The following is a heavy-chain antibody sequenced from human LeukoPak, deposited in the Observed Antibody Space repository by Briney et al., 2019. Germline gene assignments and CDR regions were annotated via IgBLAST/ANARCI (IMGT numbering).Heavy chain of an antibody. CDR3: AAGAPKFLHLVS. Sequence: SETLSLTCSVSGGSINSYYWSWIRQSPGGGLEWIGYVFYKGNTDYNPSLKSRVTMSLDSPKNQVSLTLTSMTAADTAIYYCAAGAPKFLHLVSWGQGTLVTVSS. CDR1: GGSINSYY. J-gene: IGHJ5*02. CDR2: VFYKGNT. D-gene: IGHD3-3*02. V-gene: IGHV4-59*03.